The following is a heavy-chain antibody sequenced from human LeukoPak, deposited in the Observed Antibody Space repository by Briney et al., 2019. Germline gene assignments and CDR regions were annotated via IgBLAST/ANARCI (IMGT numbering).Heavy chain of an antibody. CDR3: ARVGEYDSFDY. V-gene: IGHV3-74*01. J-gene: IGHJ4*02. CDR2: ISSDGSNT. D-gene: IGHD2/OR15-2a*01. Sequence: GGSLRLSCAAPGFTFSNFWMYWVRQPPGKGLVWVSRISSDGSNTNYADSVKGRFTIPRDNAKNTLYLQMDSLRAEDTAVYYCARVGEYDSFDYWGQGTLVTVSP. CDR1: GFTFSNFW.